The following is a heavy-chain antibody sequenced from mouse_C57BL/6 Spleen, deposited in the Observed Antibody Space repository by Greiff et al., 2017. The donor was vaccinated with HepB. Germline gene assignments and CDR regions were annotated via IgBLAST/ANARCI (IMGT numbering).Heavy chain of an antibody. D-gene: IGHD2-5*01. CDR2: INPSNGGT. CDR3: ARSFYYSNRNYYAMDY. CDR1: GYTFTSYW. J-gene: IGHJ4*01. Sequence: QVQLQQPGPELVKPGASVKLSCKASGYTFTSYWMHWVKQRPGQGLEWIGNINPSNGGTNYNEKFKSKATLTVDKSSSTAYMQLSSLTSEDSAVYYCARSFYYSNRNYYAMDYWGQGTSVTVSS. V-gene: IGHV1-53*01.